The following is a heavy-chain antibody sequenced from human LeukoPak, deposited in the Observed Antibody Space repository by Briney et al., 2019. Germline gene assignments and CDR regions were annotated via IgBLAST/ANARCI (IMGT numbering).Heavy chain of an antibody. CDR2: INPSGGST. CDR1: GYTFTSYY. Sequence: GASVKVSCKASGYTFTSYYMHWVRQAPGQGLEWMGIINPSGGSTSYAQKFQGRVTMTRDTSTSTVYMELSSLRSEDTAVYYCARGGSGSWLLGLDAFDIWGQGTMVTVFS. J-gene: IGHJ3*02. CDR3: ARGGSGSWLLGLDAFDI. D-gene: IGHD6-13*01. V-gene: IGHV1-46*01.